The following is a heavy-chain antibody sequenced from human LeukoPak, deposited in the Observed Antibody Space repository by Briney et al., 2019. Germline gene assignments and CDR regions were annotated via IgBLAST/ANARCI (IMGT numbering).Heavy chain of an antibody. J-gene: IGHJ4*02. CDR3: AKAAYDFWSGAHLDY. V-gene: IGHV3-9*01. D-gene: IGHD3-3*01. CDR2: ISWNSGSI. CDR1: GFTFDDYA. Sequence: PGGSLRLSCAASGFTFDDYAMHWVRQAPGKGLEWVSGISWNSGSIGYADSVKGRFTISRDNAKNSLYLQMNSLRAEDTALYYCAKAAYDFWSGAHLDYWGQGTLVTVSS.